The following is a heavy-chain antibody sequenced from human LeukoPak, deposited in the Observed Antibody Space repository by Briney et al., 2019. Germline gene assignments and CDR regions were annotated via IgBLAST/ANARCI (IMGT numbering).Heavy chain of an antibody. D-gene: IGHD4-17*01. CDR1: GYTFTSYG. CDR3: ARPMTTVTHHDAFDI. J-gene: IGHJ3*02. V-gene: IGHV1-18*01. CDR2: ISAYNGNT. Sequence: ASVKVSCKASGYTFTSYGISWVRQAPGQGLEWMGWISAYNGNTNYAQKLQGRVTMTTDTSTSTAYMELRSLRSGDTAVYYCARPMTTVTHHDAFDIWGQGTMVTVSS.